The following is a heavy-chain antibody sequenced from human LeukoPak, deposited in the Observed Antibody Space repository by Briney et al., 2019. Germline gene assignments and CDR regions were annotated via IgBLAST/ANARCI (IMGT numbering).Heavy chain of an antibody. CDR3: ARKYYDFWSGSLSGDDAFDI. V-gene: IGHV4-59*08. CDR2: IYYSGST. Sequence: SETLSLTCTVSGGSISSYYWSWIRQPPGKGLEWIGYIYYSGSTNYNPSLKSRVTISVDTSKNQFSLKLSSVTAADTAVYYCARKYYDFWSGSLSGDDAFDIWGQGTMVTVSS. J-gene: IGHJ3*02. CDR1: GGSISSYY. D-gene: IGHD3-3*01.